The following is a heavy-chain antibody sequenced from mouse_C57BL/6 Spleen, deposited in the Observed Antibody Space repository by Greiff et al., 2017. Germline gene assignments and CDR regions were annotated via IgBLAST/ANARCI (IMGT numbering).Heavy chain of an antibody. Sequence: QVQLKQPGAELVKPGASVKLSCKASGYTFTSYWMHWVKQRPGQGLEWIGMIHPNSGSTNYNEKFKSKATLTIDKSSSTAYMQLSSLTSEDSAVYYCARSALRTFDYWGQGTTLTVSS. CDR3: ARSALRTFDY. D-gene: IGHD2-12*01. CDR1: GYTFTSYW. V-gene: IGHV1-64*01. CDR2: IHPNSGST. J-gene: IGHJ2*01.